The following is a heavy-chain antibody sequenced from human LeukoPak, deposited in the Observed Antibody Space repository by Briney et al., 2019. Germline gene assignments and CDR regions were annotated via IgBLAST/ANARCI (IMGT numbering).Heavy chain of an antibody. D-gene: IGHD2-15*01. Sequence: ASVKVSCKASGYTFTGYYMHWVRQAPGQGLEWMGWINPNSGGTNYAQKFQGRVTMTRDTSISTAYMELSRLRSDDTAVYYCARGGVVVVAAQSWFDPWGQGTLVTVSS. V-gene: IGHV1-2*02. CDR2: INPNSGGT. CDR1: GYTFTGYY. J-gene: IGHJ5*02. CDR3: ARGGVVVVAAQSWFDP.